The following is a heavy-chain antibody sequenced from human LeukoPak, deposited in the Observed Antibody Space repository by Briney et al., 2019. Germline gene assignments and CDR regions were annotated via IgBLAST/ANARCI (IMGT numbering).Heavy chain of an antibody. CDR2: IRYDGSNK. D-gene: IGHD6-19*01. J-gene: IGHJ4*02. V-gene: IGHV3-30*02. CDR3: AKGEPHSSGWYRKYYFDY. Sequence: GGSLRLSCAASGFTFSSYGMHWVRQAPGKGLEWVAFIRYDGSNKYYADSVKGRFTISRDNSKNTLYLQMNSLRAEDTAVYYCAKGEPHSSGWYRKYYFDYWGQGTLVTVSS. CDR1: GFTFSSYG.